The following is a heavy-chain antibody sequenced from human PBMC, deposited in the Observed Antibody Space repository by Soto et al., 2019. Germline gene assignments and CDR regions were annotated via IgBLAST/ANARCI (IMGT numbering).Heavy chain of an antibody. V-gene: IGHV1-24*01. CDR2: FDPEDGET. Sequence: GASVKVSCKVSGYTLTELSMHWLRQSPGKGLEWMGGFDPEDGETIYAQKFQGRVTMTEDTSTDTAYMELSSLRSEDTAVYYCATPTVAGAYYYYYGMDVWGQGTTVTV. J-gene: IGHJ6*02. D-gene: IGHD6-19*01. CDR3: ATPTVAGAYYYYYGMDV. CDR1: GYTLTELS.